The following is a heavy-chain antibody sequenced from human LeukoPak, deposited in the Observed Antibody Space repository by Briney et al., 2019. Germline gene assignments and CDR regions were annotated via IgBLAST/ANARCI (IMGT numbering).Heavy chain of an antibody. CDR2: IYYSGST. Sequence: SETLSLTCAVSGGSISSSNWWSWVRQPPGKGLEWIGYIYYSGSTNYNPSLKSRVTISVDTSKNQFSLKLSSVTAADTAVYYCARERTGTEIDPWGQGTLVTVSS. V-gene: IGHV4-4*02. D-gene: IGHD1-7*01. CDR1: GGSISSSNW. J-gene: IGHJ5*02. CDR3: ARERTGTEIDP.